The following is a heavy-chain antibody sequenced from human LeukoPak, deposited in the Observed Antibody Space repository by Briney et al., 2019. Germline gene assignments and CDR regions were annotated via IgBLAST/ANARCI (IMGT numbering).Heavy chain of an antibody. V-gene: IGHV4-4*07. D-gene: IGHD3-22*01. Sequence: SETLSLTCTVSGGSISSYYWSWIRQPAGKGLEWIGRIYTSGSTNYNPSLKSRVTMSVDTSKNQFSLKLSSVAAADTAVYYRASAYDSSGYDYWGQGTLVTVSS. CDR2: IYTSGST. CDR3: ASAYDSSGYDY. CDR1: GGSISSYY. J-gene: IGHJ4*02.